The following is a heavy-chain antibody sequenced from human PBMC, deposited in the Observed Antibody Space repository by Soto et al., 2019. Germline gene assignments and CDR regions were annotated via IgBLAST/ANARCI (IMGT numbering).Heavy chain of an antibody. V-gene: IGHV3-7*01. CDR3: TRWRAAQSEVDC. Sequence: EVQLVESGGGLAQPGGSLRLACVATGFTLSNHHMSWVRQAPGKGLEWVASAKRDGSVRDYVDSIKGRFTISRDNAKNSVYLQMNSPRAEDTAVYYCTRWRAAQSEVDCWGQGTLVTVSS. D-gene: IGHD6-25*01. CDR1: GFTLSNHH. J-gene: IGHJ4*02. CDR2: AKRDGSVR.